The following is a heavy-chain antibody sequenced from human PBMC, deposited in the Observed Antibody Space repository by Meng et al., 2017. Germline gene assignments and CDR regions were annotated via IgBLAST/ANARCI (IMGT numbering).Heavy chain of an antibody. CDR3: ARDDYSNYLPFDY. CDR2: IIPIFGTA. D-gene: IGHD4-11*01. V-gene: IGHV1-69*01. J-gene: IGHJ4*02. CDR1: GGTFSSYA. Sequence: VQLVQSGAGVKKPGSSVKASCKASGGTFSSYAISWVRQAPGQGLEWMGGIIPIFGTANYAQKFQGRVTITADESTSTAYMELSSLRSEDTAVYYCARDDYSNYLPFDYWGQGTLVTVSS.